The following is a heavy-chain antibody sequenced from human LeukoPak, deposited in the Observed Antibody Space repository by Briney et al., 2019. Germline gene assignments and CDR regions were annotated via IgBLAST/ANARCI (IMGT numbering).Heavy chain of an antibody. J-gene: IGHJ4*02. Sequence: GGSLRLSCSASRFTLSDYYMSWIRQAAGKGLEWVSYISSSGSTIYYADSVKGRFTISRDNAKNSLYLQMNRLRAEDTAVYYCVRSVDTAMVTLDYWGQGTLVTVSS. CDR2: ISSSGSTI. D-gene: IGHD5-18*01. CDR1: RFTLSDYY. V-gene: IGHV3-11*01. CDR3: VRSVDTAMVTLDY.